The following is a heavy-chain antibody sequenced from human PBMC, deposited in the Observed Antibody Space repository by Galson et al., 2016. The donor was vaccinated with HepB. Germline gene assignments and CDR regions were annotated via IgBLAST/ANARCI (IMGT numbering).Heavy chain of an antibody. CDR3: ARDSGYNEHGGFDN. CDR1: GFSVSTTY. D-gene: IGHD5-12*01. CDR2: ILSGGTT. V-gene: IGHV3-66*01. Sequence: SLRLSCAASGFSVSTTYMAWVRQSPGKGLESVSAILSGGTTVYADSLMGRFTISRDSSSNTLYLQMRSLRAEDTAVYYCARDSGYNEHGGFDNWGQGTLVTVSS. J-gene: IGHJ4*02.